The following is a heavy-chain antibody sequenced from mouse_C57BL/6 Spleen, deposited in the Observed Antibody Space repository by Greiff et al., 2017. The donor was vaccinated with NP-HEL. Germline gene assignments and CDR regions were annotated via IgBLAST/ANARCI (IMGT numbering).Heavy chain of an antibody. D-gene: IGHD2-5*01. CDR2: IYPGSGST. Sequence: QVQLQQPGAELVKPGASVKMSCKASGYTFTSYWITWVKQRPGQGLEWIGDIYPGSGSTNYNEKFNSKATLTVDTSSSTAYMQLSSMTSEDSAVYYCARVNYSNPYYAMDYWGQGTSVTVSS. J-gene: IGHJ4*01. V-gene: IGHV1-55*01. CDR1: GYTFTSYW. CDR3: ARVNYSNPYYAMDY.